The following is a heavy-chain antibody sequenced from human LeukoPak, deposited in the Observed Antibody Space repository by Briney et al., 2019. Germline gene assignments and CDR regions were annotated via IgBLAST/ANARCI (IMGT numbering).Heavy chain of an antibody. Sequence: PSETLSLTCTVSGGSISSYYWSWIRQPAGKGLEWIGRISTSDSTNYNPSLKSRVTMSVDTSKNQFSLKLSSVTAADTAVYYCAREGGSYYLYYFDYWGQGTLVTVSS. CDR2: ISTSDST. V-gene: IGHV4-4*07. CDR3: AREGGSYYLYYFDY. D-gene: IGHD3-10*01. J-gene: IGHJ4*02. CDR1: GGSISSYY.